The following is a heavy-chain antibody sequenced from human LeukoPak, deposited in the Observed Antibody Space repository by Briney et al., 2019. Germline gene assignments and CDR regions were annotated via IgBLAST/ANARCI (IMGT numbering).Heavy chain of an antibody. J-gene: IGHJ5*02. Sequence: SETLSLTCTVSGGSISSYYWSWIRQPPGKGLEWIGYIYYSGSTNYNPSLKSRVTISVDTSKNQFSLKLSSVTAADTAVYYCARAGYYYDSSGYDQDWFDPWGQGTLVTVSS. CDR2: IYYSGST. CDR3: ARAGYYYDSSGYDQDWFDP. CDR1: GGSISSYY. D-gene: IGHD3-22*01. V-gene: IGHV4-59*01.